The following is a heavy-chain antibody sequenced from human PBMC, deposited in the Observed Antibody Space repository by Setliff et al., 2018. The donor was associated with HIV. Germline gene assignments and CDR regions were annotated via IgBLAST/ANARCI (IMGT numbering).Heavy chain of an antibody. J-gene: IGHJ6*03. CDR3: AKQPGRAAMGRENYYYYYMDV. Sequence: GESLKISCTGSGYSFTNYWIGWVRQMPGKGLEWMGIIFPGDSDTRYSPSFQGQVTISTDTSISTAYLQWRSLKASDTAMYYCAKQPGRAAMGRENYYYYYMDVWGKGTTVTVSS. V-gene: IGHV5-51*01. CDR2: IFPGDSDT. CDR1: GYSFTNYW. D-gene: IGHD2-2*01.